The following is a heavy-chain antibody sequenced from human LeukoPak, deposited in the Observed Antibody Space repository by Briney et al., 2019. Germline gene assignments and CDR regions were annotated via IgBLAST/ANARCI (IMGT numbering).Heavy chain of an antibody. CDR3: ARGDESGSYSY. CDR1: GFTFSSYW. V-gene: IGHV3-74*01. D-gene: IGHD1-26*01. CDR2: INCDGSST. J-gene: IGHJ4*02. Sequence: GGSLRLSCAASGFTFSSYWMHWVRQAPGKGLVWVSRINCDGSSTSYADSVKGRFTISRDNAKNTLYLQMNSLRAEDTAVYYCARGDESGSYSYWGQGTLVTVSS.